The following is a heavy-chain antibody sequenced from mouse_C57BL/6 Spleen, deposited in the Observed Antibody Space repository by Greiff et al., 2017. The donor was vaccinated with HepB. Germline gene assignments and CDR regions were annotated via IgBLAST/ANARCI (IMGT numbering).Heavy chain of an antibody. V-gene: IGHV1-5*01. CDR3: TRGRDYYYGSSPDYFDY. CDR1: GYTFTSYW. J-gene: IGHJ2*01. Sequence: EVQLQQSGTVLARPGASVKMSCKTSGYTFTSYWMHWVKQRPGQGLEWIGAIYPGNSDTSYNQKFKGKAKLTAVTSASTAYMELSSLTNEDSAVYYCTRGRDYYYGSSPDYFDYWGQGTTLTVSS. CDR2: IYPGNSDT. D-gene: IGHD1-1*01.